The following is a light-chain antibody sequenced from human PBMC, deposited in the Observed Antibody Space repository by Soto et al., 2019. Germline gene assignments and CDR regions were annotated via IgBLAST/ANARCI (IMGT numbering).Light chain of an antibody. J-gene: IGKJ1*01. CDR3: QQRSNWPWT. Sequence: EIVLTQSPGTLSLSPGERATLSCRASQSVSSYLAWYQQKPGQAPRLLLFDASSRAPGVPASFSGSGSGTAFIIPISSLEPEDFAVYYCQQRSNWPWTFGQGTKVDI. CDR2: DAS. V-gene: IGKV3-11*01. CDR1: QSVSSY.